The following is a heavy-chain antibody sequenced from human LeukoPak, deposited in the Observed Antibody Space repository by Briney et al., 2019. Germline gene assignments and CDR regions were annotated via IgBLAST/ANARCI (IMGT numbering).Heavy chain of an antibody. CDR2: ISGSGGST. Sequence: PGGSLRLSCAASGFTSSSYAMSWVRQAPGKGLEWVSAISGSGGSTYYADSVKGRFTIPRDNSKNTLYLQMNSLRAEDTAVYYCAKAPFRPGDYVGAPLDYWGQGTLVTVSS. V-gene: IGHV3-23*01. D-gene: IGHD4-17*01. J-gene: IGHJ4*02. CDR3: AKAPFRPGDYVGAPLDY. CDR1: GFTSSSYA.